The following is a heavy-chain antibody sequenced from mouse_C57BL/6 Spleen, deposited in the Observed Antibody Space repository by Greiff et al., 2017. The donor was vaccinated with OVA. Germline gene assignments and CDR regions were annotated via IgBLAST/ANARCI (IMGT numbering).Heavy chain of an antibody. CDR1: GYTFTSYW. V-gene: IGHV1-61*01. Sequence: VQLLQPGADLVRPGSSVKLSCKASGYTFTSYWMDWVKQRPGQGLEWIGNINSSASETHYHQTFKDKATLTVDKSSSTAYMQLSSLTSEDSADYYWARGYYYGSSSWFDYWGQGTLVTVSA. D-gene: IGHD1-1*01. CDR3: ARGYYYGSSSWFDY. J-gene: IGHJ3*01. CDR2: INSSASET.